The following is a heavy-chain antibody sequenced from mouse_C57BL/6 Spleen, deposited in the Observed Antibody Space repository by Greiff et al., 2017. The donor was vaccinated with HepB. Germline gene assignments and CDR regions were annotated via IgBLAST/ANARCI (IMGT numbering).Heavy chain of an antibody. Sequence: EVQLQQSGPELVKPGASVKIPCKASGYTFTDYNMDWVKQSHGKSLEWSGDINPNNGGTIYNQKFKGKATLTVDKSSSTAYMELRSLTSEDTAVYYCARTRLLPPIDYFDYWGQGTTLTVSS. J-gene: IGHJ2*01. D-gene: IGHD2-3*01. V-gene: IGHV1-18*01. CDR3: ARTRLLPPIDYFDY. CDR1: GYTFTDYN. CDR2: INPNNGGT.